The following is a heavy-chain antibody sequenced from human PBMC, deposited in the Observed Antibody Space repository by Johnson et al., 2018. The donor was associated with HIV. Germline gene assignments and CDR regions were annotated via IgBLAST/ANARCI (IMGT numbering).Heavy chain of an antibody. CDR3: ARELGYSSSNDAFDI. Sequence: QVQLVESGGGVVQPGRSLRLSCAASGFTFSSYAMHWVRQAPGKGLEWVAVIWYDGSNKYYADSVKGRFTISRDNSKNTLYLQMNSLRAEDTAVYYCARELGYSSSNDAFDIWGQGTMVTVSS. D-gene: IGHD6-13*01. V-gene: IGHV3-30*04. CDR2: IWYDGSNK. CDR1: GFTFSSYA. J-gene: IGHJ3*02.